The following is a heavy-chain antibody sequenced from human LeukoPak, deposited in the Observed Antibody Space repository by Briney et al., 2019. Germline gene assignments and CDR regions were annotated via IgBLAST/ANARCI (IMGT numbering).Heavy chain of an antibody. CDR2: IIPILGIA. Sequence: SVKVSCKASGGTFSSYAISWVRQAPGQGLEWMGRIIPILGIANYAQKFQGRVTITADKSTRTAYMELSSLRSEDTAVYYCASAPGDYFDYWGQGTLVTVSS. CDR1: GGTFSSYA. V-gene: IGHV1-69*04. CDR3: ASAPGDYFDY. J-gene: IGHJ4*02.